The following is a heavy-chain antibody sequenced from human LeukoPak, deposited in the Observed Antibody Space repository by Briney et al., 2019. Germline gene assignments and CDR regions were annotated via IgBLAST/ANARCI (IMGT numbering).Heavy chain of an antibody. CDR2: IYYSGST. CDR1: GGSISSYY. J-gene: IGHJ4*02. V-gene: IGHV4-59*01. Sequence: SETLSLTCTVSGGSISSYYWSWIRQPPGKGLEWIGYIYYSGSTNYNPSLKSRVTISVDTSKNQFSLKLSSVTAADTAVYYCAREGDGYNSEPFDYWGQGTLVTVSS. CDR3: AREGDGYNSEPFDY. D-gene: IGHD5-24*01.